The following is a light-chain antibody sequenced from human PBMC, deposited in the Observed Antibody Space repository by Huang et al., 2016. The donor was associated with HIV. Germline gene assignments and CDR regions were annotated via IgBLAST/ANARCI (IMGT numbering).Light chain of an antibody. J-gene: IGKJ4*01. CDR2: GSS. CDR3: HQYNNWLLS. V-gene: IGKV3-15*01. Sequence: EIVMTQSPGTLSVSPGKRVTLSCRANRSVSTNLAWYQQRPGQAPRLLIYGSSTRAPGIPARFRCSGSGTDFSLTISSLQSEDFAVYYCHQYNNWLLSFGGGTRVDI. CDR1: RSVSTN.